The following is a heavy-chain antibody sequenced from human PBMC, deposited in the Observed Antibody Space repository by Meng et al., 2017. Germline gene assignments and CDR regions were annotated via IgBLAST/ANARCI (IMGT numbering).Heavy chain of an antibody. V-gene: IGHV4-61*01. D-gene: IGHD3-16*01. CDR2: IDYGGST. J-gene: IGHJ4*02. CDR3: ARTRGDYYFDY. CDR1: GASGTVGSHS. Sequence: GPGRVEPSDPLSLPCTVSGASGTVGSHSWSWIRQPPGKGLEWIGYIDYGGSTSYNPSLRSRVTISVDTSNNQFSLKLSSVTAADTAVFYCARTRGDYYFDYWGQGTLVTVSS.